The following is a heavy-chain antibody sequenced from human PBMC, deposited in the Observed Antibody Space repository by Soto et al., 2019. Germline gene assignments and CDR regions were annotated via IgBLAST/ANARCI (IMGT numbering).Heavy chain of an antibody. CDR2: IKSKTDGGTT. V-gene: IGHV3-15*01. J-gene: IGHJ4*02. CDR1: GFTFSNAW. D-gene: IGHD5-12*01. Sequence: GGSLRLSCAASGFTFSNAWMSWVRQAPGKGLEWVGRIKSKTDGGTTDYAAPVKGRFTISRDDSKNTLYLQMNSLKTEDTAVYYCTTESGDLSGYDSYYFDYWGQGTLVTVSS. CDR3: TTESGDLSGYDSYYFDY.